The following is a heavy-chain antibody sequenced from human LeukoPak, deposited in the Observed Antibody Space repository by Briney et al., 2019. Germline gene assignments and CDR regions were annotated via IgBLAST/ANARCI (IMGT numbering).Heavy chain of an antibody. Sequence: SGGSLRLSCAASGFTVSSNYMSWVRQAPGKGLEWVSYITSSGTTIYYADSVKGRFTVSRDNAKNSLYLQMNSLRAEDTAVYYCARDSSDSSGWYEGWFDPWGQGTLVTVSS. J-gene: IGHJ5*02. CDR1: GFTVSSNY. D-gene: IGHD6-19*01. CDR2: ITSSGTTI. V-gene: IGHV3-11*04. CDR3: ARDSSDSSGWYEGWFDP.